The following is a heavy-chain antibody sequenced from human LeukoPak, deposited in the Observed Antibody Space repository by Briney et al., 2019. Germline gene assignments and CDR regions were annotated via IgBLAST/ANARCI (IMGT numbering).Heavy chain of an antibody. Sequence: SETLSLTCAVYGGSFSGYYWSWIRQPPGKGLEWIGEINHSGSTNYNPSLKSRVTISVDTSKNQFSLKLSSVTAADTAVYYCARDFDDGYNLALDYWGQGTLVTVSS. D-gene: IGHD5-24*01. CDR2: INHSGST. J-gene: IGHJ4*02. CDR1: GGSFSGYY. V-gene: IGHV4-34*01. CDR3: ARDFDDGYNLALDY.